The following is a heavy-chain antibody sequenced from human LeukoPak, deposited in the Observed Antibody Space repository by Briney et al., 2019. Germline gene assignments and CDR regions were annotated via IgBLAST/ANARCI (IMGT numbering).Heavy chain of an antibody. CDR3: VRDTYYDYVGGTYRYSYFDY. CDR2: ISSRSNTI. J-gene: IGHJ4*02. D-gene: IGHD3-16*02. CDR1: GFTFSSYS. V-gene: IGHV3-48*02. Sequence: GGSLRLSCAASGFTFSSYSMNWVRQAPGKGLEWLSYISSRSNTIYYADSVKGRFTISRDNAKKSLYLQMNSLRDEDTAVYYCVRDTYYDYVGGTYRYSYFDYWGQGALVTVSS.